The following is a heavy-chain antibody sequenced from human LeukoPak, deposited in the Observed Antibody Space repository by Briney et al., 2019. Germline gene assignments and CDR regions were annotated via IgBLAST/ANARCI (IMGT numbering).Heavy chain of an antibody. D-gene: IGHD3-10*01. J-gene: IGHJ4*02. Sequence: SVKVSCKASGGTFSSYVISWVRQAPGQGLEWMGGIIPIFGTAKYAQKFQGRVTITADESTRTTYMELSSLRSEDTAVYYCARDIQEGTFDYWGQGTLVTVSS. V-gene: IGHV1-69*13. CDR2: IIPIFGTA. CDR1: GGTFSSYV. CDR3: ARDIQEGTFDY.